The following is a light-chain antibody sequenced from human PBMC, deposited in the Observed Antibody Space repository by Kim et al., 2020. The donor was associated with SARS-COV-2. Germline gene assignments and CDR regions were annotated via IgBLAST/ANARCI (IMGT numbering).Light chain of an antibody. CDR1: RDIRHG. CDR2: AAS. CDR3: QQYGDYPLT. Sequence: ESVGAGDTTTGRPSRDIRHGLAWFKQRPGKAPKSLFYAASSLQSGVPSKFSGSGSGTDFTLTINNRQPENFATFYCQQYGDYPLTFGGGTKVDIK. V-gene: IGKV1-16*02. J-gene: IGKJ4*01.